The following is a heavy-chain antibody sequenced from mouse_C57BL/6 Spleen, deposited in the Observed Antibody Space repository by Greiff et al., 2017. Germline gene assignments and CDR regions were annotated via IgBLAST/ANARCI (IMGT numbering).Heavy chain of an antibody. Sequence: EVKVVESGGGLVQSGRSLRLSCATSGFTFSDFYMEWVRQAPGKGLEWIAASRNKANDYTTEYSASVKGRFIVSRNTSQNILYLQMNALIAEDTTIIYCARDARYGSNFDDWGTGTTVTVSS. CDR1: GFTFSDFY. D-gene: IGHD1-1*01. J-gene: IGHJ1*03. CDR3: ARDARYGSNFDD. V-gene: IGHV7-1*01. CDR2: SRNKANDYTT.